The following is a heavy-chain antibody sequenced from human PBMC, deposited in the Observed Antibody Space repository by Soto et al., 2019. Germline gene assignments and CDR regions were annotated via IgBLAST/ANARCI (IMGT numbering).Heavy chain of an antibody. D-gene: IGHD2-21*02. CDR1: GFTFANAW. CDR3: TLHVVVVTSIHNYFNY. J-gene: IGHJ4*02. Sequence: GGSLRLSCAASGFTFANAWMSWVRQAPGKGLEWVGRIKSKTDGEATDYAAPVKGRFSISRDDSKNTMFLQMNSLQIEDTAIYYCTLHVVVVTSIHNYFNYWGQGTRVTVYS. V-gene: IGHV3-15*01. CDR2: IKSKTDGEAT.